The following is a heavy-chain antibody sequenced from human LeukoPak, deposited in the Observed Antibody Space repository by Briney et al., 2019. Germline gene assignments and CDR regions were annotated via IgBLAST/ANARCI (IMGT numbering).Heavy chain of an antibody. J-gene: IGHJ4*02. Sequence: GESLKISCQGSGNSFNSHWIAWVRQVPGKGLDWMGIIYPGDSDTKYSPPFQGQVTMSADKSIFTAYLQWSRLQASDTAMYYCARRRSLGSPLDYWGQGTLVTVSS. CDR1: GNSFNSHW. D-gene: IGHD3-16*01. V-gene: IGHV5-51*01. CDR2: IYPGDSDT. CDR3: ARRRSLGSPLDY.